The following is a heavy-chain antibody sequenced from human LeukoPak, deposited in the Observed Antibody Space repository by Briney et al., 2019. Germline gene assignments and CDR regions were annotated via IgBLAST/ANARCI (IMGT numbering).Heavy chain of an antibody. J-gene: IGHJ4*02. CDR2: IYYTGST. D-gene: IGHD3-10*01. CDR3: ARDPSYSSGSYGFDY. CDR1: GGSISSYY. Sequence: SETLSLTCTVSGGSISSYYWNWIRQPPGKGLEWIAYIYYTGSTSYNPSLKHRVTISVDTSKNQFSLKLSSVTAADTAVYYCARDPSYSSGSYGFDYWGQGTLVTVSS. V-gene: IGHV4-59*01.